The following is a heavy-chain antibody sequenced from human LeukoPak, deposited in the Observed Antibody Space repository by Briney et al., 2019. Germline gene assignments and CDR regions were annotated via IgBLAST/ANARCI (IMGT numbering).Heavy chain of an antibody. J-gene: IGHJ6*03. V-gene: IGHV3-21*01. Sequence: GGSLRLSCAASGFTFSSYGMHWVRQAPGKGLEWVSSISSSSSYIYYADSVKGRFTISRDNAKNSLYLQMNSLRAEDTAVYYCARDDSTFSSTTTYYMDVWGKGTTVTVSS. D-gene: IGHD2-2*01. CDR1: GFTFSSYG. CDR2: ISSSSSYI. CDR3: ARDDSTFSSTTTYYMDV.